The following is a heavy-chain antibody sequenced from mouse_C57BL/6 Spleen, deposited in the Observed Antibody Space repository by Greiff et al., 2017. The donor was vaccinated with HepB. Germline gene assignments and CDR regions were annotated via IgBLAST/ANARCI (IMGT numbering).Heavy chain of an antibody. Sequence: EVMLVESEGGLVQPGRSMKLSCTASGFTFSDYYMAWVRQVPEKGLEWVANINYDGSSTYYLDSLKSRFIISRDNAKNILYLQMSSLKSEDTATYYCARLVGHFDVWGTGTTVTVSS. J-gene: IGHJ1*03. CDR2: INYDGSST. CDR3: ARLVGHFDV. D-gene: IGHD2-2*01. CDR1: GFTFSDYY. V-gene: IGHV5-16*01.